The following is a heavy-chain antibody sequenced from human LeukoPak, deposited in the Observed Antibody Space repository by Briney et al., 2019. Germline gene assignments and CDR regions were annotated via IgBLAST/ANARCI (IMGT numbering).Heavy chain of an antibody. CDR3: VADLPGTHSPYFDY. D-gene: IGHD1-1*01. CDR1: GFTFSAAW. J-gene: IGHJ4*02. CDR2: IKSKSNGGTT. Sequence: PGGSLRLSCAASGFTFSAAWMNWVRQAPGKGLEWVGRIKSKSNGGTTDFAAPVRDRFTISRDDSKNTLNLQMDSLRTEDTAVYYCVADLPGTHSPYFDYWGQGTLVTVSS. V-gene: IGHV3-15*01.